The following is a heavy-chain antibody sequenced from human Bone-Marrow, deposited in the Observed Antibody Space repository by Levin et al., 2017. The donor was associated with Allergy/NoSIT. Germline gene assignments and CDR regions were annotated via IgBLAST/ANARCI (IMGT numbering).Heavy chain of an antibody. V-gene: IGHV3-21*01. CDR2: LLPSRSWK. CDR1: LFTFRFYF. J-gene: IGHJ4*02. Sequence: SLLLSFPFSLFTFRFYFIYCVCYSPCPFLSFLSSLLPSRSWKYHADSVEGRFTISRDNARNSLYLELNSLRAEDTAVYFWARSVPQVDVNVRAPYEYWGQGTLVIVSS. CDR3: ARSVPQVDVNVRAPYEY.